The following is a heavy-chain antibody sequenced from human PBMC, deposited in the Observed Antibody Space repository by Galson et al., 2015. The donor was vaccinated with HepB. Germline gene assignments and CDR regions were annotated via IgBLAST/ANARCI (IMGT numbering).Heavy chain of an antibody. Sequence: VKVSCKVSGYTLTELSKHWVRQAPGQGLEWLGRINPNSGGTNYAQKFQGRVTMTRDTSISTAHMELSRLRSDDTAVYYCARDWEGVFDYYYYGMDVWGQGTTVTVSS. V-gene: IGHV1-2*06. CDR2: INPNSGGT. CDR3: ARDWEGVFDYYYYGMDV. J-gene: IGHJ6*02. D-gene: IGHD1-26*01. CDR1: GYTLTELS.